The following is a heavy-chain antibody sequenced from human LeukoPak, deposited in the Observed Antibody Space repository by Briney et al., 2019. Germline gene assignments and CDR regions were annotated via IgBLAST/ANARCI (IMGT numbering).Heavy chain of an antibody. D-gene: IGHD5-18*01. V-gene: IGHV4-4*02. CDR3: ARDFPYGTHTAMVDTYDAFDI. J-gene: IGHJ3*02. Sequence: SETLSLTCAVSGGSISSSNWWSWVRQPPGKGLEWIGEIYHSGSTNYNPSLKSRVTISVDKSKNQFSLKLSSVTAADTAVYYCARDFPYGTHTAMVDTYDAFDIWGQGTMVTVSS. CDR2: IYHSGST. CDR1: GGSISSSNW.